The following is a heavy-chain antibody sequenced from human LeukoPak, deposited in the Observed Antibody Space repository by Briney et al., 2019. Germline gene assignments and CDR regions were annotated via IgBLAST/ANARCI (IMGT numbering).Heavy chain of an antibody. CDR2: INHSGST. CDR1: GGSISTTAHY. V-gene: IGHV4-39*07. J-gene: IGHJ4*02. Sequence: SETLSLSCTVSGGSISTTAHYWGWIRQPPGKGLEWIGEINHSGSTNYNPSLKSRVTISVDTSKNQFSLKLSSVTAADTAVYYCARPRIAAAATPFDYWGQGTLVTVSP. CDR3: ARPRIAAAATPFDY. D-gene: IGHD6-13*01.